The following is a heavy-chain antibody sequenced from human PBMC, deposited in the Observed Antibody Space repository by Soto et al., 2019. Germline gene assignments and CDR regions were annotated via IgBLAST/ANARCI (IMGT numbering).Heavy chain of an antibody. Sequence: QVQLQESGPGLVKPSQTLSLTCTVSGGSISSGGYYWRWIRQHPGKVLEWIGYIYYSGSTYYNPSLKSRVTISGDTSKNQFSLKLSSVTAAATAVYYCAKSAKYHSLFDPWGQGTLVTVSS. CDR3: AKSAKYHSLFDP. CDR1: GGSISSGGYY. V-gene: IGHV4-31*03. CDR2: IYYSGST. D-gene: IGHD2-15*01. J-gene: IGHJ5*02.